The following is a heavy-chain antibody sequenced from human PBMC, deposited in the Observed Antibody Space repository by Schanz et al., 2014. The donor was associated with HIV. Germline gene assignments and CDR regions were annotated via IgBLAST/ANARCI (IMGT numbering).Heavy chain of an antibody. J-gene: IGHJ4*02. CDR1: GYTFTSYG. CDR2: ISTYNVNT. D-gene: IGHD2-15*01. V-gene: IGHV1-18*01. CDR3: ARVNKDIGGYYFDY. Sequence: QVQLVLSGAEVKRPGASVKVSCKASGYTFTSYGITWVRQDPGQGLEWMGWISTYNVNTIYEQKFKGRVTMTTDTSSSTAYMELRSLRSDDTAVYYCARVNKDIGGYYFDYWGQGTLVTVSS.